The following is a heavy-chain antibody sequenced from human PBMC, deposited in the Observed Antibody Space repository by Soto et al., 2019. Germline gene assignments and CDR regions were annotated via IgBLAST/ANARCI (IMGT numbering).Heavy chain of an antibody. J-gene: IGHJ6*03. CDR2: IYYSGST. D-gene: IGHD2-2*01. CDR3: ARHGGYCSSTSCYLDYYYMDV. V-gene: IGHV4-39*01. CDR1: GGSISSSSYY. Sequence: SETVSLTCTVSGGSISSSSYYWGWIRQPPGKGLEWIGSIYYSGSTNYNPSLKSRVTISVDTSKNQFSLKLSSVTAADTAVYYCARHGGYCSSTSCYLDYYYMDVWGKGTTVTVSS.